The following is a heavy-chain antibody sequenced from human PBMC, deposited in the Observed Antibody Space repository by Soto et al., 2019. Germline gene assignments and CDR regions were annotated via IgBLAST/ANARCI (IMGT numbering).Heavy chain of an antibody. Sequence: QVQLVESGGGVVQPGRSLRLSCAASGFSFSNFAMHWVRQPPGKGLEWVAIISYDGRNKYCADSVKGRFTIARDNSKSTLYLEMDSLRPEDAAVYYCADTDFDFLGAAENWGQGTAVPISS. V-gene: IGHV3-30*03. CDR3: ADTDFDFLGAAEN. CDR1: GFSFSNFA. CDR2: ISYDGRNK. D-gene: IGHD3-3*01. J-gene: IGHJ3*01.